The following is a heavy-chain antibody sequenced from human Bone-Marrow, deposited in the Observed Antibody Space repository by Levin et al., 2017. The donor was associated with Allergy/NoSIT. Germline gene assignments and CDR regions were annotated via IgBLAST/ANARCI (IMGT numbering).Heavy chain of an antibody. D-gene: IGHD2-15*01. CDR1: GGSIVSSGYY. Sequence: SQTLSLTCSVSGGSIVSSGYYWNWIRQRPGKGLEWIGYIYYNGTTLYNPSLKSRVSISDDPPRNKFSLRLTSLTAADTAGYLCAREGICCSGGNCLPTNWFETWGQGTLVTVSS. V-gene: IGHV4-31*03. J-gene: IGHJ5*02. CDR3: AREGICCSGGNCLPTNWFET. CDR2: IYYNGTT.